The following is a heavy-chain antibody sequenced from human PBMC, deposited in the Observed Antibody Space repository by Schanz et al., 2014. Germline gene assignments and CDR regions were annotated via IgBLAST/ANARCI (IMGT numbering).Heavy chain of an antibody. V-gene: IGHV1-18*01. CDR2: ISAYNGNT. CDR3: ARDAADFYDILTEEDY. CDR1: GYIFINSG. J-gene: IGHJ4*02. Sequence: QIQLVQSGPEVKKPGATVKVSCKASGYIFINSGISWVRQAPGQGLEWMGWISAYNGNTKYPQKLQGRVTMTTDTSTSTAYMELRSLRSDDTAVYCCARDAADFYDILTEEDYWGQGTLVTVSS. D-gene: IGHD3-9*01.